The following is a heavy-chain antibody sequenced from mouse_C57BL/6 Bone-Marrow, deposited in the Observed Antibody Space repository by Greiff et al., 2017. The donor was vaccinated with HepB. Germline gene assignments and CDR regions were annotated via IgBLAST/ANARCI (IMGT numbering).Heavy chain of an antibody. D-gene: IGHD2-4*01. CDR2: IDPSDSET. J-gene: IGHJ3*01. Sequence: QVHVKQSGAELVRPGSSVKLSCKASGYTFTSYWMHWVKQRPIQGLEWIGNIDPSDSETHYNQKFKDKATLTVDKSSSTADMQLSSLTSEDSSVYYGARYDYDDGGFAYWGQGTLVTVSA. V-gene: IGHV1-52*01. CDR1: GYTFTSYW. CDR3: ARYDYDDGGFAY.